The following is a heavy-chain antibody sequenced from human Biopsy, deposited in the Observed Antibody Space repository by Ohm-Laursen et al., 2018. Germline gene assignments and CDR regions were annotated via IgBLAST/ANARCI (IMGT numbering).Heavy chain of an antibody. J-gene: IGHJ5*02. CDR3: ASGGQWPKPYLRYFDP. Sequence: SETLSLTCSVSGGSVTNYYWTWIRQPPGKGPEWIGYMYYNERTYYNPSLRGRVTISVDTSKNQISLRLSSVTAADTAVYYCASGGQWPKPYLRYFDPWGQGTLVTVSS. CDR2: MYYNERT. V-gene: IGHV4-59*02. D-gene: IGHD6-19*01. CDR1: GGSVTNYY.